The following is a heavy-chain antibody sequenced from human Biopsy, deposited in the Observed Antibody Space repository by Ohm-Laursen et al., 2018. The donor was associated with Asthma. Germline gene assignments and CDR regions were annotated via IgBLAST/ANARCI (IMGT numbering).Heavy chain of an antibody. Sequence: SLRLSCAASGFTFSSYAMSWVRQAPGKGLEWVSAIRGSGGSTYYADSVKGRFTISRDNSKNTLYLQMNSLRAEDTAVYYCAKAERYFDWHWFDPWGQGTLVTVSS. CDR3: AKAERYFDWHWFDP. J-gene: IGHJ5*02. CDR2: IRGSGGST. D-gene: IGHD3-9*01. V-gene: IGHV3-23*01. CDR1: GFTFSSYA.